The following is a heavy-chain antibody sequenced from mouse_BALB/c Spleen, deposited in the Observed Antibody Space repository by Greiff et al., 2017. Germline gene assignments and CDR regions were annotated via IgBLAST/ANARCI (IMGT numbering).Heavy chain of an antibody. CDR1: GFTFSSYA. V-gene: IGHV5-6-5*01. CDR3: ARPGNYGVWYFDV. D-gene: IGHD2-1*01. J-gene: IGHJ1*01. Sequence: EVKLVESGGGLVKPGGSLKLSCAASGFTFSSYAMSWVRQTPEKRLEWVASISSGGSTYYPDSVKGRFTISRDNARNILYLQMSSLRSEDTAMYYCARPGNYGVWYFDVWGAGTTVTVSS. CDR2: ISSGGST.